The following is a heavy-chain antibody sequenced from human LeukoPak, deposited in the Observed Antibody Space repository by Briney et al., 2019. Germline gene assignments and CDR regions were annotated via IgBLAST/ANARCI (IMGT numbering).Heavy chain of an antibody. CDR3: ARGNYYDNTHFDY. J-gene: IGHJ4*02. CDR2: IYYSGST. V-gene: IGHV4-59*01. D-gene: IGHD3-22*01. Sequence: SQTLSLTCTVSGGSITSYSWNWIRQPPGKALEWIGYIYYSGSTSYNPSVKSRVTISVDAAKNQFSLKLSSVTAADTAVYYCARGNYYDNTHFDYWGQGTLVTVSS. CDR1: GGSITSYS.